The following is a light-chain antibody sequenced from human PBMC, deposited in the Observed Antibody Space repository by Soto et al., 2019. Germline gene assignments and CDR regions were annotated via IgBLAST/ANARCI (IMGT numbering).Light chain of an antibody. CDR2: DVT. Sequence: QSALTQPASVSGSPGQSITISCTGTSSDVGGFNYVSSYQQHPGKAPKLMIYDVTNRPSGVSYRFSGSESGNTASLTISGLQAEDEADYYCNSYTSSSTYVFGTGTKLTVL. CDR1: SSDVGGFNY. V-gene: IGLV2-14*03. CDR3: NSYTSSSTYV. J-gene: IGLJ1*01.